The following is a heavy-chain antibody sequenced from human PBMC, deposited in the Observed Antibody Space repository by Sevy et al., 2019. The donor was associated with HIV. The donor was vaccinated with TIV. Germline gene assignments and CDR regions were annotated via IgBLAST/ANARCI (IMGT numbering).Heavy chain of an antibody. CDR1: GITPSTYG. CDR3: ARDPRMYGDYLLAYFDY. J-gene: IGHJ4*02. Sequence: GGSLRLSCAASGITPSTYGMHWVRQAPGKGLEWVAVIGYDGSNKYYAHSVKGRFTISRDNSKNTLFLQMDSLRAEDTAVYYCARDPRMYGDYLLAYFDYWGQGTLVTVSS. D-gene: IGHD2-8*01. CDR2: IGYDGSNK. V-gene: IGHV3-33*01.